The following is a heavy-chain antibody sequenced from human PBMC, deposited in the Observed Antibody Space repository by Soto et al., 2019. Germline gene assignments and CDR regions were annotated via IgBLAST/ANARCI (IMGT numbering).Heavy chain of an antibody. J-gene: IGHJ4*02. V-gene: IGHV3-23*01. CDR2: ISGSGGST. CDR3: AKGVVVVVAATPVSSFDY. Sequence: GSLRLSCAASGFTFSSYAMSWVRQAPGKGLEWVSAISGSGGSTYYADSVKGRFTISRDNSKNTLYLQMNSLRAEDTAVYYCAKGVVVVVAATPVSSFDYWGQGTLVTVSS. CDR1: GFTFSSYA. D-gene: IGHD2-15*01.